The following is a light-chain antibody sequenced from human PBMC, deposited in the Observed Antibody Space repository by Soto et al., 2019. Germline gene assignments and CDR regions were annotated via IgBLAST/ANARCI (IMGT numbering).Light chain of an antibody. CDR1: SSNLGEGYE. V-gene: IGLV1-40*01. CDR2: GNI. Sequence: QSVLTQPPSMSGAPAQRVTISCTGSSSNLGEGYEVHWYQQLPGTAPKLLIYGNIYRPSGVPDRFSGSKSGTSVYLAIIGIQDEDEDDYHSQSYDSSLSGVVLGGGTKLTVL. J-gene: IGLJ2*01. CDR3: QSYDSSLSGVV.